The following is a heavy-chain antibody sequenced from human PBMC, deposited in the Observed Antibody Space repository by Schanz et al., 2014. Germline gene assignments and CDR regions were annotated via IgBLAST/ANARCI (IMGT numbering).Heavy chain of an antibody. Sequence: EVHLVESGGGLVQPGGSLRLSCAASGFNFITFAMSWVRQAPGKGPEWVSAIGGDASRTYYADSVKGRFTISRDNSNHTMYLQMNSLRAEDTAVYYCAREKRRTEVVLDHWGQGTLVTVS. CDR3: AREKRRTEVVLDH. J-gene: IGHJ4*02. V-gene: IGHV3-23*04. CDR2: IGGDASRT. CDR1: GFNFITFA.